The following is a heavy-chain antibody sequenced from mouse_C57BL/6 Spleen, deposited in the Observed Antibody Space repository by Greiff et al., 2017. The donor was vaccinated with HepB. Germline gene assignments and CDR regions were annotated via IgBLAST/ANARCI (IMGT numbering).Heavy chain of an antibody. J-gene: IGHJ4*01. V-gene: IGHV1-63*01. D-gene: IGHD2-2*01. CDR2: IYPGGGYT. CDR1: GYTFTNYW. CDR3: ARVYGYDGDYYAMDY. Sequence: QVQLQQSGAELVRPGTSVKMSCKASGYTFTNYWIGWAKQRPGHGLEWIGDIYPGGGYTNYNEKFKGKATLTANKSSSTAYMQFSSLTAEDSAIYCCARVYGYDGDYYAMDYWGQGTSVTVSS.